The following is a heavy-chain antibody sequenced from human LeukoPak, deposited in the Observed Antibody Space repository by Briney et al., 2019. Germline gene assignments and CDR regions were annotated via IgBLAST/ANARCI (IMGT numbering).Heavy chain of an antibody. CDR1: GFTFSSYS. J-gene: IGHJ6*03. D-gene: IGHD3-22*01. CDR3: ARDPREHYDAAPYMDV. V-gene: IGHV3-21*01. CDR2: ISSSSSYI. Sequence: GRSLRLSCAASGFTFSSYSMNWVRQAPGKGLEWVSSISSSSSYIYYADSVKGRFTISRDNAKNSLYLQMNSLRAEDTAVYYCARDPREHYDAAPYMDVWGKGTTVTVSS.